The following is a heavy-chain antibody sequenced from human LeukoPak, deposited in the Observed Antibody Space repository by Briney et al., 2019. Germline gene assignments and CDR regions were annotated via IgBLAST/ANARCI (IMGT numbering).Heavy chain of an antibody. J-gene: IGHJ5*02. D-gene: IGHD6-19*01. Sequence: GGTLSFTSSASGFTVRNDRRHRVPQAPGHEWGWVSGSNSDGRSTGYADSVKGRFAISRANARSTVFLQMNSLTAEDTGVYYCARETWGMAVDTWGQGSLVAVSS. CDR2: SNSDGRST. CDR1: GFTVRNDR. CDR3: ARETWGMAVDT. V-gene: IGHV3-74*01.